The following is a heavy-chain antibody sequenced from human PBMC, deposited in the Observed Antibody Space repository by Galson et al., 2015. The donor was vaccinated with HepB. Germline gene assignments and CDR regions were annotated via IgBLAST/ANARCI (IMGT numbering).Heavy chain of an antibody. V-gene: IGHV3-23*01. CDR3: AKVPSGYWYFDL. CDR2: ISVSGSTT. D-gene: IGHD3-3*01. CDR1: GFTFSNYA. Sequence: SLRLSCAASGFTFSNYAMSWVRQAPGKGLEWVSAISVSGSTTNYADSVKGRFTISRDNSQNTLYLQMNSLRVEDTAVYYCAKVPSGYWYFDLWGRGTLVTVSS. J-gene: IGHJ2*01.